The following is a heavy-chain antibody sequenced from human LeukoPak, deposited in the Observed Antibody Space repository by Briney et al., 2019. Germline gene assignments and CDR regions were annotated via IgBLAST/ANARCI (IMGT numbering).Heavy chain of an antibody. CDR2: ISPGGPT. CDR1: GFPFSSHG. D-gene: IGHD6-13*01. V-gene: IGHV3-23*01. CDR3: AKVVAAAGLDY. Sequence: PGGSLRLSCAGSGFPFSSHGMNWVRQAPGKGLEWVSGISPGGPTYYADSVKGRFTISRDNSKNTLYLQMNSLRAEDTAVYYCAKVVAAAGLDYWGQGTLVTVSS. J-gene: IGHJ4*02.